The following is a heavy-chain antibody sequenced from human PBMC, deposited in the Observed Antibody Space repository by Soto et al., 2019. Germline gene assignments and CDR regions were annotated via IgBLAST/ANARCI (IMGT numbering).Heavy chain of an antibody. CDR1: GGSVSSGSYY. D-gene: IGHD6-19*01. CDR3: ARGIQGWYQGRYYYGMDV. Sequence: QVQLQESGPGLVKPSETLSLTCTVSGGSVSSGSYYWSWIRQPPGKGLEWIGYIYYSGSTNYNPSPTSRVTTPVDTSTNQSSLKLSSVTAADTAVYYCARGIQGWYQGRYYYGMDVWGQGTTVTVSS. J-gene: IGHJ6*02. V-gene: IGHV4-61*01. CDR2: IYYSGST.